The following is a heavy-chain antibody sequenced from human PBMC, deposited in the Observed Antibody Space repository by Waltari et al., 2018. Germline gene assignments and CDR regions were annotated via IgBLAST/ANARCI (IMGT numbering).Heavy chain of an antibody. CDR1: GFTFSSYG. Sequence: QFQLVESGGGVVQPGRSLTLSCAASGFTFSSYGIHWVRQAPGKGLGGLALISNDGMTEYYADSVKGRFTVSRDNSKNLAFLPLDSLRPEDTAMYFCANAPSGGRFSVPGIDYWGQGTLVTVSS. V-gene: IGHV3-30*18. D-gene: IGHD2-15*01. CDR3: ANAPSGGRFSVPGIDY. CDR2: ISNDGMTE. J-gene: IGHJ4*02.